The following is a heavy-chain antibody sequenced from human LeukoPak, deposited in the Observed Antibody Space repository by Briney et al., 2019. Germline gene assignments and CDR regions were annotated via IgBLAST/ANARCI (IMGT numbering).Heavy chain of an antibody. J-gene: IGHJ6*03. D-gene: IGHD3-3*01. CDR3: ARDSVKPAYDFVPMDV. Sequence: PGGSLRLSCAASGFTFSSYWMHWVRQAPGKGLVWVSRINTDGSSTSYADSVKGRFTISRDNAKNTLYLQMNSLRAEDTAVYYCARDSVKPAYDFVPMDVWGKGTTVTVSS. V-gene: IGHV3-74*01. CDR2: INTDGSST. CDR1: GFTFSSYW.